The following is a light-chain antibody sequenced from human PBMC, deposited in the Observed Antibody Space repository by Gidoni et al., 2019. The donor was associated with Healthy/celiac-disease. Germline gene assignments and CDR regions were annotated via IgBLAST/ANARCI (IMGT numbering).Light chain of an antibody. CDR2: EVS. V-gene: IGLV2-8*01. Sequence: QSALTQPPSASGSPGPSVTISCTGTSSDVGGYNYVSWYQQHPSKAPKLMIYEVSKRPSGVPDRFSGSKSGNTASLTVSGLQAEDEADYYCSSYAGSKGYVFGTGTKVTVL. J-gene: IGLJ1*01. CDR3: SSYAGSKGYV. CDR1: SSDVGGYNY.